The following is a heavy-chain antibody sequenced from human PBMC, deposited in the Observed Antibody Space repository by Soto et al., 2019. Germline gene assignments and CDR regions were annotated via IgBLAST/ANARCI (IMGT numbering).Heavy chain of an antibody. CDR3: ARTAAAGKYYYGVDV. Sequence: PGESLKISCKTSGFRFPNYWIAWVRQMPGKGLEWMGIIYLSDSDTRYSPSFQGQVTISADKSITTAYLQWSSLKASDTAMYYCARTAAAGKYYYGVDVWGQGTTVTVSS. D-gene: IGHD6-13*01. CDR1: GFRFPNYW. V-gene: IGHV5-51*03. J-gene: IGHJ6*02. CDR2: IYLSDSDT.